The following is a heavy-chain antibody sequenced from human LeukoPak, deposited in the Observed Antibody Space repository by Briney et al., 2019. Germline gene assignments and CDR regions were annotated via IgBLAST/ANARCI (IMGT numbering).Heavy chain of an antibody. CDR3: ARVYGSGTYYPYRMDV. D-gene: IGHD3-10*01. CDR2: IYSIGST. CDR1: GFTVSSNS. V-gene: IGHV3-66*01. Sequence: GGSLRLSCAVSGFTVSSNSMSWVRQAPGKGLEWVSVIYSIGSTYYADSVKGRFTISTDNSKNMLYLQMNRLRDEDTAVYYCARVYGSGTYYPYRMDVWGQGTTVTVSS. J-gene: IGHJ6*02.